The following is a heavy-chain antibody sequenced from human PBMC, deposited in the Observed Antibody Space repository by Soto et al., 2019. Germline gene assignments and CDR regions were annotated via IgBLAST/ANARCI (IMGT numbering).Heavy chain of an antibody. CDR1: GDSYSISTYS. CDR3: AGMPYTSGLRFDP. CDR2: IYQSGVT. Sequence: SETLSLTCNMSGDSYSISTYSWSWIRQPLGKALQWIGFIYQSGVTSYNPSLASRVSISLDRSNNQCSLKLKSVTAADTAVYFCAGMPYTSGLRFDPWGPGTLVTVYS. V-gene: IGHV4-30-2*01. D-gene: IGHD6-19*01. J-gene: IGHJ5*02.